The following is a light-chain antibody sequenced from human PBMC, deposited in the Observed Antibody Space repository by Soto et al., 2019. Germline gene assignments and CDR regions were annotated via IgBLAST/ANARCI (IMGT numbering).Light chain of an antibody. J-gene: IGLJ7*01. CDR2: GNS. V-gene: IGLV1-40*01. CDR1: SSNIGAGYD. Sequence: QSVLTQPPSVSGAPGQRVTISCTGSSSNIGAGYDVHWYQQLPGTAPKLLIYGNSNRPSGGPARFSGSKSGTSASLAITGLQAEDEADYYCQSYDSSLIGSVFGGGTQLTVL. CDR3: QSYDSSLIGSV.